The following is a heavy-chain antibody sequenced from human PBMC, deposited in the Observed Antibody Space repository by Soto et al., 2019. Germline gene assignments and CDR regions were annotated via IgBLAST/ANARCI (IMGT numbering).Heavy chain of an antibody. CDR1: GFTFSDYY. CDR3: ASSRIAVAGTENY. D-gene: IGHD6-19*01. CDR2: ISSSSSYT. Sequence: GGSLRLSXAASGFTFSDYYMSWIRQAPGKGLEWVSYISSSSSYTNYADSVKGRFTISRDNAKNSLYLQMNSLRAEDTAVYYCASSRIAVAGTENYWGQGTLVTVSS. V-gene: IGHV3-11*06. J-gene: IGHJ4*02.